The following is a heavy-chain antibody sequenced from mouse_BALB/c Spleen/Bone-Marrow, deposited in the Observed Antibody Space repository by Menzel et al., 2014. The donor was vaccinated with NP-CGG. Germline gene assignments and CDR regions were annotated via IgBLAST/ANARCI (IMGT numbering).Heavy chain of an antibody. V-gene: IGHV5-17*02. J-gene: IGHJ4*01. CDR1: GFTFSSFA. CDR3: ARKGAMITHYYAMDY. Sequence: EVQVVESGGGLVQPGGSRKLSCAASGFTFSSFAMHWVRQAPEKGLEWVAYISNGSSTIYYADTVKGRFTISRDNPKNTLFLQMTSLRSEDTAMYYCARKGAMITHYYAMDYWGQGTSVTVSS. D-gene: IGHD2-4*01. CDR2: ISNGSSTI.